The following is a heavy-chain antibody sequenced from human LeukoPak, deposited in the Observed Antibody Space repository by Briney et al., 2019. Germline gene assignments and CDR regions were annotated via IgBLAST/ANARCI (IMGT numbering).Heavy chain of an antibody. CDR3: VRDVGAVRGEVYFDY. V-gene: IGHV3-21*06. CDR1: GFTFSTFA. CDR2: ITGSGPYM. D-gene: IGHD3-10*01. Sequence: PGGSLRLSCAASGFTFSTFAMHWVRLTPGKGLEWVSSITGSGPYMLYADSVKHRFTISRDNTKNLLYLEMNSLRAEDTAMYFCVRDVGAVRGEVYFDYWGQGTLVTVSS. J-gene: IGHJ4*02.